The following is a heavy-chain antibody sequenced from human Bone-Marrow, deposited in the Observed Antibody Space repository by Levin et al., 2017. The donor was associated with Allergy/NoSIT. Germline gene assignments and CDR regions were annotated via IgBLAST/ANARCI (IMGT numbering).Heavy chain of an antibody. CDR1: GGSLSSTTHY. CDR2: ISYSGST. V-gene: IGHV4-39*01. J-gene: IGHJ6*03. CDR3: ARHESAPPDYYYMDV. Sequence: SQTLSLTCTVSGGSLSSTTHYWGWIRQPPGKGLEWIATISYSGSTYYNPSLKSRVTLSVDTSKNQFSLKLSSLTAADTAVYYCARHESAPPDYYYMDVWGKGTTVTVSS.